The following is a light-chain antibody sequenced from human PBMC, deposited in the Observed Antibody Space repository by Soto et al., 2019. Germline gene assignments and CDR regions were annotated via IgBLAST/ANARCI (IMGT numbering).Light chain of an antibody. CDR1: QPISNY. CDR3: QQYNNWPRT. J-gene: IGKJ1*01. CDR2: DAS. V-gene: IGKV3-15*01. Sequence: EIVLTQSPGTLSLSPWERATLSCRASQPISNYLAWYQQKPGQAPRLLFDDASNRATGIPARFSGSGSGTEFTLTISSLQSEDFAVYYCQQYNNWPRTFGQGTKVDI.